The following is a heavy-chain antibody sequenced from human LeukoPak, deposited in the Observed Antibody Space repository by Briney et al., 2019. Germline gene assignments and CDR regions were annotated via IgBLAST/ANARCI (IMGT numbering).Heavy chain of an antibody. V-gene: IGHV3-23*01. Sequence: GGSLRLSCAASGFSVSSSYMSWVRQAPGKGLEWVSAISGSGGSTYYADSVKGRFTISRDNSKNTLYLQMNSLRAEDTAVYYCAKYGSGGNYWGQGTLVTVSS. D-gene: IGHD6-19*01. J-gene: IGHJ4*02. CDR1: GFSVSSSY. CDR3: AKYGSGGNY. CDR2: ISGSGGST.